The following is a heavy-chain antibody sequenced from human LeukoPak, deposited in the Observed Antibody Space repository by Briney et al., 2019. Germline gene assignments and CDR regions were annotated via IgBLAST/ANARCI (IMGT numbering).Heavy chain of an antibody. CDR2: IYYSGST. J-gene: IGHJ6*02. Sequence: SETLSLTCTVSGGSISSYYWSWIRQPPGKGLEWIGYIYYSGSTNYNPSLKSRVTISVDTSKNQLSLKLSSVTAADTAVYYCARVSTVTAPHWYYYYGMDVWGQGTTVTVSS. CDR3: ARVSTVTAPHWYYYYGMDV. D-gene: IGHD4-17*01. V-gene: IGHV4-59*01. CDR1: GGSISSYY.